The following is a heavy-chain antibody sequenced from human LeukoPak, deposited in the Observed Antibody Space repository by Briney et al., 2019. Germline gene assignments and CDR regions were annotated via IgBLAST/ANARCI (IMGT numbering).Heavy chain of an antibody. J-gene: IGHJ4*02. D-gene: IGHD6-19*01. CDR1: GFTFNEFE. V-gene: IGHV3-48*03. CDR3: ATLRWGSGRYAGDY. CDR2: ISSRGSRI. Sequence: GGSLRLSCAASGFTFNEFEMNWVRQAPGKGLEWISYISSRGSRIYYAESVEGRFTISKDDAKNTLYLQMNNLRADDTAVYYCATLRWGSGRYAGDYWGQGSLVTVSS.